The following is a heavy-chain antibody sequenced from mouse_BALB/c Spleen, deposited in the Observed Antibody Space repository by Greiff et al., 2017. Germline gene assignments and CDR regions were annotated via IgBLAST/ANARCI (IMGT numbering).Heavy chain of an antibody. CDR3: ARELWSAMDY. Sequence: EVQGVESGGGLVKPGGSLKLSCAASGFTFSSYAMSWVRQSPEKRLEWVAEISSGGSYTYYPDTVTGRFTISRDNAKNTLYLEMSSLRSEDTAMYYCARELWSAMDYWGQGTSVTVSS. V-gene: IGHV5-9-4*01. CDR2: ISSGGSYT. D-gene: IGHD1-1*02. CDR1: GFTFSSYA. J-gene: IGHJ4*01.